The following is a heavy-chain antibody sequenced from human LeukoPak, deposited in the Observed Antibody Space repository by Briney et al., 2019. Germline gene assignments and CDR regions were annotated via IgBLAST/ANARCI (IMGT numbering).Heavy chain of an antibody. CDR3: ARRGLPVNRDISPGTLYYFDN. Sequence: ASVKVSCKASGYTFTDYYLHWVRQTPGQGLEWMGWINPDSGGTNYAQRFQGRVTMTRDTSISTAYMDLSGLRSDDTAAYYCARRGLPVNRDISPGTLYYFDNWGQGTLVTVSS. CDR2: INPDSGGT. CDR1: GYTFTDYY. D-gene: IGHD2-15*01. V-gene: IGHV1-2*02. J-gene: IGHJ4*02.